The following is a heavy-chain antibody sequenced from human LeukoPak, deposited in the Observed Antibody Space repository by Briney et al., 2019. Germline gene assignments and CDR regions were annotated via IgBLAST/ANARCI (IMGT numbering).Heavy chain of an antibody. CDR3: VRHYRPPQDSRAAKPTGYYYYYMDV. Sequence: KPGESLKISCKGSGYSFSNYWIGWVRQMPGKGLEWMGIIYPGDSDTRYSPSFQRQVTVSADRSISTAYLQWSSLKASDTAIYYCVRHYRPPQDSRAAKPTGYYYYYMDVWGTGTTVIVSS. CDR2: IYPGDSDT. V-gene: IGHV5-51*01. D-gene: IGHD3-16*02. J-gene: IGHJ6*03. CDR1: GYSFSNYW.